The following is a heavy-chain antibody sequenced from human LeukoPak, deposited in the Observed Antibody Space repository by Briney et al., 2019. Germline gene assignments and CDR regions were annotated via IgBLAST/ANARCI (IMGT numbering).Heavy chain of an antibody. J-gene: IGHJ1*01. CDR1: GFTFSSYS. D-gene: IGHD2-2*02. Sequence: VGSLRLSCAASGFTFSSYSMNWVRQAPGKGLEWVSSISSSSSYIYYADSVKGRFTISRDNAKNSLYLQMNSLRAEDTAVYYCARDPTTDCSSTSCYTSAYFQHWGQGTLVTVSS. V-gene: IGHV3-21*01. CDR3: ARDPTTDCSSTSCYTSAYFQH. CDR2: ISSSSSYI.